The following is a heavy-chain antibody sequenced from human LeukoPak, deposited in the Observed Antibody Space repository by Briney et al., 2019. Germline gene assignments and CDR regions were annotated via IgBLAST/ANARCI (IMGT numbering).Heavy chain of an antibody. CDR2: INSDGTST. J-gene: IGHJ6*02. D-gene: IGHD4-17*01. V-gene: IGHV3-74*01. CDR1: GFTFSSYW. CDR3: ARAGTKYGDYPLYYYGMDV. Sequence: GGSLRLSCAASGFTFSSYWMHWVRHAPGKGLVWVSRINSDGTSTSHADSVKGRFTISRDNAKNTLYLQMNSLRAEDTAVYYCARAGTKYGDYPLYYYGMDVWGQGTTVTVSS.